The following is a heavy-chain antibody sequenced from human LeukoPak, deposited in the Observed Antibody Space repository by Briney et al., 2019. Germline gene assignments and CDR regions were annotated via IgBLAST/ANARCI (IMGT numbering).Heavy chain of an antibody. V-gene: IGHV1-8*01. D-gene: IGHD4-17*01. J-gene: IGHJ4*02. CDR2: MNPNSGNT. Sequence: ASVKVSCKASGYTFTSYDLSWVRQATGQGLEWLGWMNPNSGNTGYAQKFQGRVTMTRNTSISTAYMELSSLRSEDTAVYYCARDSSTVTHDYWGQGTLVTVSS. CDR1: GYTFTSYD. CDR3: ARDSSTVTHDY.